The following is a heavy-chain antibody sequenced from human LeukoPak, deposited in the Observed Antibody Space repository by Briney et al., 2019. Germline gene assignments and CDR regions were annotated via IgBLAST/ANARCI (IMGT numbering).Heavy chain of an antibody. D-gene: IGHD5-18*01. Sequence: ASGTVCFTAAGYTFTSYYMHWVRHGPGQGLEWMGIINPSGGSTSYAQKFQGRGTMTRDMSTSTDYMELSSQRSEDTAVYYCAKNCGYSYGYDLDYWGQGTLVTVSS. CDR1: GYTFTSYY. CDR2: INPSGGST. CDR3: AKNCGYSYGYDLDY. J-gene: IGHJ4*02. V-gene: IGHV1-46*01.